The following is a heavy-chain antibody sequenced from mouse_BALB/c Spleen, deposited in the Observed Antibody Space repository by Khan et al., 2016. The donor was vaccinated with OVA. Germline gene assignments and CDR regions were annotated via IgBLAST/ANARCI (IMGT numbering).Heavy chain of an antibody. V-gene: IGHV1-9*01. CDR2: ILPGSGTS. J-gene: IGHJ3*01. CDR3: ARGNYYGRSSWFGY. Sequence: QVQLKESGAELMKPGASVKISCKASGYTFSSYWIEWVKQRPGHGLEWIGDILPGSGTSNYNEKFKGKATFTADTSSNTAYMQLSSLTSEDSAVYYCARGNYYGRSSWFGYWGQGTLVTVSA. CDR1: GYTFSSYW. D-gene: IGHD1-1*01.